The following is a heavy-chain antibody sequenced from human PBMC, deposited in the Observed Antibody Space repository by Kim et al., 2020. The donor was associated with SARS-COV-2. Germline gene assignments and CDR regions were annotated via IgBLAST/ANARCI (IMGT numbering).Heavy chain of an antibody. CDR1: GFTFSSYG. V-gene: IGHV3-30*18. D-gene: IGHD3-3*01. CDR2: ISYDGSNK. Sequence: GGSLRLSCAASGFTFSSYGMHWVRQAPGKGLEWVAVISYDGSNKYYADSVKGRFTISRDNSKNTLYLQMNSLRAEDTAVYYCAKERFLEWLSRPLDYWG. CDR3: AKERFLEWLSRPLDY. J-gene: IGHJ4*01.